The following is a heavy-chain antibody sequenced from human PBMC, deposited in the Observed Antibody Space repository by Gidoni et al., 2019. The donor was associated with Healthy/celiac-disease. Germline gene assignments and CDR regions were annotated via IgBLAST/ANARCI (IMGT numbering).Heavy chain of an antibody. CDR3: ARDDSSGWYY. V-gene: IGHV3-33*01. Sequence: QVQLVESGGGVVQPGRSLRLSCAASGFTFSSYGMHWVRQAPDKGLEWVAVIWYDGSNKYYADSVKGRFTISRDNSKNTLYLQMNSLRAEDTAVYYCARDDSSGWYYWGQGTLVTVSS. CDR2: IWYDGSNK. J-gene: IGHJ4*02. D-gene: IGHD6-19*01. CDR1: GFTFSSYG.